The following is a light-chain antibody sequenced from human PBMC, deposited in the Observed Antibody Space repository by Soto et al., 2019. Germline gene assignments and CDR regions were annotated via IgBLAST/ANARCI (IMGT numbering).Light chain of an antibody. CDR2: GAS. J-gene: IGKJ1*01. V-gene: IGKV3D-15*01. CDR3: QQYGSLSWT. CDR1: QNILSS. Sequence: EIVMTQSPATLSVSPGERATLSCRASQNILSSLAWYQQKPGQAPRLLIHGASTRATGVPDRFSGSGSGTDFTLTISRLEPEDFAVYHCQQYGSLSWTLGQGTKVDIK.